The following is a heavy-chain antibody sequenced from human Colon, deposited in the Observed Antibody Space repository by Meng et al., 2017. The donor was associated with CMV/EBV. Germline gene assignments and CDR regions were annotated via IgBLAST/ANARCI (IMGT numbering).Heavy chain of an antibody. CDR3: ARSLVGDILTGYLYFFDY. CDR2: IYKNGST. J-gene: IGHJ4*02. V-gene: IGHV4-59*01. CDR1: GGHISDYY. Sequence: GSLRLSCTVSGGHISDYYWSWIRQLPGKGLEWLGYIYKNGSTNYNPSLKSRVSMSVDTSNNQFSLKLSSVTAADTAVYYCARSLVGDILTGYLYFFDYWGQGTQVTVSS. D-gene: IGHD3-9*01.